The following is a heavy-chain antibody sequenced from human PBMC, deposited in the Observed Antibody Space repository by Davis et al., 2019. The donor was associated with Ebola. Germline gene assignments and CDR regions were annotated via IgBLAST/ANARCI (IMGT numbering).Heavy chain of an antibody. J-gene: IGHJ4*02. CDR1: GFTFSHYS. Sequence: GGSLRLSCAASGFTFSHYSMNWVRQAPGKGLEWISSISPSNHYILYTDSVKGRFTISRDNAKNSLYLQMNSLRAEDTAVYYCARDPAYCNGIVCPSEYWGQGTLVTVSS. D-gene: IGHD2/OR15-2a*01. CDR3: ARDPAYCNGIVCPSEY. V-gene: IGHV3-21*01. CDR2: ISPSNHYI.